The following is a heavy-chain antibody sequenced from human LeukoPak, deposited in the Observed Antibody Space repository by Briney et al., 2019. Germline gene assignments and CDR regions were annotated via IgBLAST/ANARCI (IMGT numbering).Heavy chain of an antibody. V-gene: IGHV3-30*02. Sequence: GGTLRLSCAAPGFTFSSYGMHWVRQAPGKGLEWVAFIRYDGSNKYYADSVKGRFTISRDNSKNTLYLQMNSLRAEDTAVYYCAKVGSTGYCSSTSCLDYWGQGTLVTVSS. J-gene: IGHJ4*02. D-gene: IGHD2-2*03. CDR2: IRYDGSNK. CDR3: AKVGSTGYCSSTSCLDY. CDR1: GFTFSSYG.